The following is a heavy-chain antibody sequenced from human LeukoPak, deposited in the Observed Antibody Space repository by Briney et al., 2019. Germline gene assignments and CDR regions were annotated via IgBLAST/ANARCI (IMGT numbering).Heavy chain of an antibody. D-gene: IGHD3-10*01. J-gene: IGHJ4*02. CDR1: GFTFSSYA. CDR3: ARDGASMVRGVRIDY. V-gene: IGHV3-23*01. Sequence: GGSLRLSCAASGFTFSSYAMSWVRQAPGKGLEWVSAISGSGGSTYYADSVKGRFTISRDNSKNTLYLQMNSLRAEDTAVYYCARDGASMVRGVRIDYWGQGTLVTVSS. CDR2: ISGSGGST.